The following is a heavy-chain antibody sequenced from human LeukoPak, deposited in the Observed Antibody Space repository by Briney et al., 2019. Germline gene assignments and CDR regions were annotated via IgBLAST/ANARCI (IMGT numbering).Heavy chain of an antibody. D-gene: IGHD5-18*01. Sequence: SQSLSLTCAVYGASFSGSYWSWVSQHPGKGMEWIGESNHSGSTNYNPSLKSRDTISVDTSKNQFSLKLSSVTAADTAVYYCAREGYSYGSDYWGQGTLATVSS. J-gene: IGHJ4*02. CDR2: SNHSGST. CDR1: GASFSGSY. CDR3: AREGYSYGSDY. V-gene: IGHV4-34*01.